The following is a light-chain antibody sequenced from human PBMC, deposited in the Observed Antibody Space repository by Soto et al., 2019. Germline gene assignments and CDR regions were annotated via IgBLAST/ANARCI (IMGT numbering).Light chain of an antibody. CDR2: DAF. Sequence: EIVMTQSPATLSVSPGVGATLSCRASQSVNSDLAWYQQKPGQAPRLLIYDAFTRATGIPARFSGSGSGTEFTHTISSLQSEDSAVYYCQQYFNWSPLTFGGGTKVEI. CDR1: QSVNSD. CDR3: QQYFNWSPLT. J-gene: IGKJ4*01. V-gene: IGKV3-15*01.